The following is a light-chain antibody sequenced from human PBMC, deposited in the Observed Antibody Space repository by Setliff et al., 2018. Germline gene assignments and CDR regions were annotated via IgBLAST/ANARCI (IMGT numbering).Light chain of an antibody. CDR1: GGLVGGYNY. Sequence: QSVLTQPPSASGSPGQSVTISCTGTGGLVGGYNYVSWYQQHPGKAPRLIIYEVTKRPSGVPDRFSGSNSGNTASLAVSGLQAEDEADYYCTFYSGSNNFFFGSGTKVTVL. V-gene: IGLV2-8*01. CDR3: TFYSGSNNFF. CDR2: EVT. J-gene: IGLJ1*01.